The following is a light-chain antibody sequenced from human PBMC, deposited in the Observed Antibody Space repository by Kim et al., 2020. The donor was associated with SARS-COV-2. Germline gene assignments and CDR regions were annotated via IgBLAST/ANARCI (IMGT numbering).Light chain of an antibody. CDR3: CSRGNKLDYV. V-gene: IGLV2-14*03. J-gene: IGLJ1*01. CDR2: DIR. Sequence: THCYIGNFDADTWYHQHPGEAPRLLISDIRNRPSGVSTRFSGSKSANIAFLTITGLQSEDEADYYCCSRGNKLDYVFGSGTKVTVL. CDR1: HCYIGNFDA.